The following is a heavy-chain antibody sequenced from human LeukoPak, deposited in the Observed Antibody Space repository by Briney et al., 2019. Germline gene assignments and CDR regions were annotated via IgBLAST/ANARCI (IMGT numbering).Heavy chain of an antibody. Sequence: GGSLRLSCAASGFTFSSYAMSWVRQAPGKGLEWVSSISGSSGMIDYADSVKGRFIISRDNSKNAQYLQMNSLRPEDSAVYYCAKGRQLLDPWGQGTLVTVSS. J-gene: IGHJ5*02. D-gene: IGHD5-24*01. CDR3: AKGRQLLDP. CDR1: GFTFSSYA. CDR2: ISGSSGMI. V-gene: IGHV3-23*01.